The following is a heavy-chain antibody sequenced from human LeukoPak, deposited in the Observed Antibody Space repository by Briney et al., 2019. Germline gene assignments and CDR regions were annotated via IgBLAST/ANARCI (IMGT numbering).Heavy chain of an antibody. J-gene: IGHJ5*02. D-gene: IGHD3-3*01. CDR2: MHPTGDST. V-gene: IGHV1-46*01. Sequence: VASVKVSCKASGYTFTKYYMNWVRQAPGQGLEWMGIMHPTGDSTNYAQKFQGRVTLTRDTSTGTFYMELSGLTSEDTAVYYCARHDFDLPMIYSFFVHWGQGTLVTVSS. CDR1: GYTFTKYY. CDR3: ARHDFDLPMIYSFFVH.